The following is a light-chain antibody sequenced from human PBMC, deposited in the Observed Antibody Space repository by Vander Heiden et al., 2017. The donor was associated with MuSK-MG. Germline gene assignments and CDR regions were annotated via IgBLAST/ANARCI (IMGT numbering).Light chain of an antibody. J-gene: IGLJ2*01. V-gene: IGLV2-23*02. CDR3: CSYAGSSKWI. CDR2: EVN. Sequence: QSALTQPASVSGSPRPSITISCTGSSNDVGNYNFVSWFQHRPGEAPKLIIYEVNKRPAGVSNRFSGSKSGNTASLTISGLRTEDEADFHCCSYAGSSKWIFGGGTKLTVL. CDR1: SNDVGNYNF.